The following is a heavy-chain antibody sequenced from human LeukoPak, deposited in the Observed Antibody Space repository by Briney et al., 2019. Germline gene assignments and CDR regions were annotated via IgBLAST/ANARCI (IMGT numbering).Heavy chain of an antibody. V-gene: IGHV3-21*01. D-gene: IGHD3-10*01. CDR1: GFTFSSYS. Sequence: GGSLRLSCAASGFTFSSYSMNWVRQAPGKGLEWVSSISSSSSYIYYADSVKGRFTISRDNAKNSLYLQMNSLRAEDTAVYYCARDRLVRGAIYPLEYYYHGMDVWGQGTTVTVSS. CDR2: ISSSSSYI. CDR3: ARDRLVRGAIYPLEYYYHGMDV. J-gene: IGHJ6*02.